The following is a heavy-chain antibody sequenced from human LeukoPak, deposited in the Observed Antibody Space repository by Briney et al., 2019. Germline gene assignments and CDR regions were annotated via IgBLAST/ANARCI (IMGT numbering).Heavy chain of an antibody. CDR3: ARGDSSSWYGESEGDY. J-gene: IGHJ4*02. Sequence: ASVKVSCKASGYTFTSYGISWVRQAPGQGLEWMGWISAYNGNTNYARMLQGRVTMTTDTSTSTAYMELRSVRSDDTAVYYCARGDSSSWYGESEGDYWGQGTLVTVSS. V-gene: IGHV1-18*01. CDR1: GYTFTSYG. D-gene: IGHD6-13*01. CDR2: ISAYNGNT.